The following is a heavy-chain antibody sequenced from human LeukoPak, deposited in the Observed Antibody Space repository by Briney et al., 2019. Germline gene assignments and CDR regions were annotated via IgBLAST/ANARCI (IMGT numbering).Heavy chain of an antibody. CDR1: GYTFTSYG. J-gene: IGHJ4*02. D-gene: IGHD3-16*01. CDR2: ISAYNGNT. CDR3: ARGPRLASRSYVWGSPFDY. Sequence: GASVKVSCKASGYTFTSYGISWVRQAPGQGLEWMGWISAYNGNTNYAQKLQGRVTMTTDTSTSTAYMELSSLRSEDTAVYYCARGPRLASRSYVWGSPFDYWGQGTLVTVSS. V-gene: IGHV1-18*01.